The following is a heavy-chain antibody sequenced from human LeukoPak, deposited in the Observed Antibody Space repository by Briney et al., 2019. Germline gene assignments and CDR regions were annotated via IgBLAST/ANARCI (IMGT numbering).Heavy chain of an antibody. CDR1: GGSLSSYY. CDR2: IYYSGST. J-gene: IGHJ5*02. CDR3: ARVVVVVPAAMVDEPSNWFDP. V-gene: IGHV4-59*01. D-gene: IGHD2-2*01. Sequence: SETLSLTCTVSGGSLSSYYWSWIRQPPGKGLEWIGYIYYSGSTNYNPSLKSRVTISVDTSKNQFSLKLSSVTAADTAVYYCARVVVVVPAAMVDEPSNWFDPWGQGTLVTVSS.